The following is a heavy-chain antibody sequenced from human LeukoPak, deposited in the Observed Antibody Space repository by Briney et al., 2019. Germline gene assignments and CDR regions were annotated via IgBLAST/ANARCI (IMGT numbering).Heavy chain of an antibody. Sequence: SETLSLTCTLSGDSITSSDHYWVWIRQSPGKGLEWIGSVSHSGNTYYKSSLRSRVTVSLDTSKNEFSLILTSVAAADTAEYYCARHLYYSASAFWYIDLWGRGTLVIVSP. D-gene: IGHD3-10*01. V-gene: IGHV4-39*01. CDR3: ARHLYYSASAFWYIDL. CDR2: VSHSGNT. CDR1: GDSITSSDHY. J-gene: IGHJ2*01.